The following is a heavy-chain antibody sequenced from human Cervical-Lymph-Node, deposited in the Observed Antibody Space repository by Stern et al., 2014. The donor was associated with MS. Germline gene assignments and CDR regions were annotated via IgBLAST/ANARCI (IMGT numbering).Heavy chain of an antibody. CDR1: GDTLTGYY. V-gene: IGHV1-2*02. CDR3: ARGPSIFWFDR. D-gene: IGHD3-9*01. CDR2: INPNSGGT. J-gene: IGHJ5*02. Sequence: QLVQSGAEVKKPGAAVKVSCKASGDTLTGYYMHWVRQAPGQGLELMGWINPNSGGTNYAQKFQGRVTMTRDTSINTAYMELSGLRSDDTAVYFCARGPSIFWFDRWGQGTLVTVSS.